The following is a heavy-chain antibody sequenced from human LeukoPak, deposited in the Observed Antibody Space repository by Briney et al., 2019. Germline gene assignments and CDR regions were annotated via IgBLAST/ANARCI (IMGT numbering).Heavy chain of an antibody. D-gene: IGHD2-2*01. CDR2: INPNSGGT. V-gene: IGHV1-2*02. CDR1: GYTFTGYY. CDR3: AVSSTTDYYYMDV. Sequence: ASVKVSCKASGYTFTGYYMHWVRQAPGQGLEWMGWINPNSGGTNYAQKFQGRVTMTRDTSISTAYMELSRLRSDDTAVYYCAVSSTTDYYYMDVWGKGTTVTVSS. J-gene: IGHJ6*03.